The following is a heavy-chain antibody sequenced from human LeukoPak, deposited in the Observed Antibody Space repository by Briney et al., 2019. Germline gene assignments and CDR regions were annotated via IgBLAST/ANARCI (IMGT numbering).Heavy chain of an antibody. CDR1: GGSISSSAYY. CDR3: ARQSTAVGTFDY. Sequence: KSSETQSLTCTVSGGSISSSAYYWGWIRQPPGKGLEWIGSIYYSGNTYYNPSLKSRVTISVDTSKNQFSLTLSSVTAADTAVYYCARQSTAVGTFDYWGQGTPVPVSS. V-gene: IGHV4-39*01. CDR2: IYYSGNT. J-gene: IGHJ4*02. D-gene: IGHD5-18*01.